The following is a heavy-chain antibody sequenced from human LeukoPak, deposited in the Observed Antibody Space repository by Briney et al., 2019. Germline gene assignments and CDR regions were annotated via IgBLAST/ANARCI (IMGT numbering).Heavy chain of an antibody. D-gene: IGHD3-22*01. Sequence: AGSLRLSCAASGLTFTKAWMTWVRQAPGEGLEWVGRIKSNTDGGTTDYAAPVKGRFTISRDDSKNTLYLQMNSLKTEDTAVYYCTTNPYDRSGYHIWGQGTMVTVSS. V-gene: IGHV3-15*01. CDR3: TTNPYDRSGYHI. J-gene: IGHJ3*02. CDR2: IKSNTDGGTT. CDR1: GLTFTKAW.